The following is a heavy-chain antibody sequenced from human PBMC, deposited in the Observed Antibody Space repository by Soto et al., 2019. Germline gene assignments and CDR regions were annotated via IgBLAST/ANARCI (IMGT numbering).Heavy chain of an antibody. J-gene: IGHJ4*02. Sequence: PSETLSLTCTVSGGSISSSSYYWGWIRKPPGKGLEWIGSIYYSGSTYYNPSLKSRVTISVDTSKNQVSLKLSSVTAADTAVYYCARRGPQWFGELLGPFYFDYWGQGTLVTVSS. CDR3: ARRGPQWFGELLGPFYFDY. CDR2: IYYSGST. D-gene: IGHD3-10*01. V-gene: IGHV4-39*01. CDR1: GGSISSSSYY.